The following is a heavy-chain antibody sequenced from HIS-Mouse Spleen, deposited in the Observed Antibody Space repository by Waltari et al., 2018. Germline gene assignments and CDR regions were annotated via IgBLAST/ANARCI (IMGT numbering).Heavy chain of an antibody. J-gene: IGHJ2*01. CDR1: GGSISSYY. V-gene: IGHV4-59*01. Sequence: QVQLQESGPGLVKPSETLSLTCTVSGGSISSYYWSWIRQPPGKGLEWIGYYSGSTNYNPSLKCRVTISVDTSKNQCSLKLSSVTAADTAVYYCARASRDLLLPRYFDLWGRGTLVTVSS. CDR2: YYSGST. CDR3: ARASRDLLLPRYFDL.